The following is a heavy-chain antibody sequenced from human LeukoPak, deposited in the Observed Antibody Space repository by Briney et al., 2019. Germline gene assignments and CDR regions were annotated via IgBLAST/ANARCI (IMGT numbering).Heavy chain of an antibody. D-gene: IGHD5/OR15-5a*01. CDR2: IFGDGPGL. CDR3: TREGGSTDAGF. J-gene: IGHJ4*02. CDR1: GFSFSASS. Sequence: GGSLRLFCEAFGFSFSASSMNWVRQAPGKGLEWVSSIFGDGPGLYYADSVKGRFTISRDNGKNSVYLEMNSLRDDDTAVYYCTREGGSTDAGFWGQGTLVTVSS. V-gene: IGHV3-21*06.